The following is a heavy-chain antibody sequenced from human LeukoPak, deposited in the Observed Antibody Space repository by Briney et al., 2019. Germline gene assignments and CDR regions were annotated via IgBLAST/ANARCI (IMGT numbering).Heavy chain of an antibody. D-gene: IGHD6-6*01. V-gene: IGHV4-34*01. Sequence: SETLSLTCAVYGGSFSGYYWSWIRQPPGKGLEWIGSIYCSGSTYYNPSLKSRVTISVDTSKNQFSLKLSSVTAADTAVYYCARLAAYSSSSLGVYYFDYWGQGTLVTVSS. CDR1: GGSFSGYY. CDR3: ARLAAYSSSSLGVYYFDY. CDR2: IYCSGST. J-gene: IGHJ4*02.